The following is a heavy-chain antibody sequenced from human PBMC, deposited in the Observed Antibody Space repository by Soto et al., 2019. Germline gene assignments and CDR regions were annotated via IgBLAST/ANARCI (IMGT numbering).Heavy chain of an antibody. CDR1: GGSISSGGYS. CDR3: ARELNWFDP. Sequence: SEALSLTCAVSGGSISSGGYSWSWIRQPPGKDLEWIGYIYHSGSTYYNPSLKSRVTISVDRSKNQFSLKLSSVTAADTAVYYYARELNWFDPWGQGTLVTVSS. V-gene: IGHV4-30-2*01. CDR2: IYHSGST. J-gene: IGHJ5*02.